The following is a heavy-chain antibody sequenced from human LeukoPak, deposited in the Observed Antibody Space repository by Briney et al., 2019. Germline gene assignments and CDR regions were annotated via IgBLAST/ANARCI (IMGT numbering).Heavy chain of an antibody. Sequence: GGSLRLSCAASGFTFSSSAMSWVRQAPGKGLEWVSAISNNGGYTYYADSVQGRFTISRDNSKSTLCLQMNSLRAEDTAVYYCAKQLGYCSDGRCYFPYWGQGTLVTVFS. D-gene: IGHD2-15*01. V-gene: IGHV3-23*01. CDR2: ISNNGGYT. CDR1: GFTFSSSA. CDR3: AKQLGYCSDGRCYFPY. J-gene: IGHJ4*02.